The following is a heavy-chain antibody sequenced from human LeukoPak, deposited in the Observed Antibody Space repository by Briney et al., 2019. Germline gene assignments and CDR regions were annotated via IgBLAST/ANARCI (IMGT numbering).Heavy chain of an antibody. CDR2: ISSSSSYI. CDR3: ARDMVRGGKYNWFDP. J-gene: IGHJ5*02. Sequence: PGGSLRLSCAASGCTFSSYSMNWVRQAPGKGLEWVSSISSSSSYIYYADSVKGRFTISRDNAKNSLYLQMNSLRAEDTAVYYCARDMVRGGKYNWFDPWGQGTLVTASS. V-gene: IGHV3-21*04. CDR1: GCTFSSYS. D-gene: IGHD3-10*01.